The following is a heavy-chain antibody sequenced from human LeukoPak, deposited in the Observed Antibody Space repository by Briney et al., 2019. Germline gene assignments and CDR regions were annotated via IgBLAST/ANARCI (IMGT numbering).Heavy chain of an antibody. CDR3: AREYSSGWYYYYGMDV. D-gene: IGHD6-19*01. CDR2: ISSSGSTI. J-gene: IGHJ6*02. V-gene: IGHV3-48*03. CDR1: GFTFSSYV. Sequence: GRSLRLSCAASGFTFSSYVMHWVRQAPGKGLEWVSYISSSGSTIYYADSVKGRFTISRDNAKNSLYLQMNSLRAEDTAVYYCAREYSSGWYYYYGMDVWGQGTTVTVSS.